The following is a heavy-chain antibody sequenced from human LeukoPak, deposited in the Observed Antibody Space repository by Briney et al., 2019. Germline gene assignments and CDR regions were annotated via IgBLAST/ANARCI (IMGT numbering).Heavy chain of an antibody. CDR2: ISGGST. J-gene: IGHJ4*02. Sequence: PGGSLRLSYAASGFTVSSNEMSWVRQAPGKGLEWVSSISGGSTYYADSRKGRFTISRDNSKNTLYLQMNSLRAEDTAVYYCARDVDGVYYYVSSGYRGAFDYWGQGTLVTVSS. V-gene: IGHV3-38-3*01. CDR1: GFTVSSNE. D-gene: IGHD3-22*01. CDR3: ARDVDGVYYYVSSGYRGAFDY.